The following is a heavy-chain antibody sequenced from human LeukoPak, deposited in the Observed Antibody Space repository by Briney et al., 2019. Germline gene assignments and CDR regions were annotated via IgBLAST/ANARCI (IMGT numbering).Heavy chain of an antibody. V-gene: IGHV1-8*01. D-gene: IGHD1-14*01. CDR2: VHPNSGST. Sequence: ASVKVSCKTSGYPFTTYEINWVRQAAGQGLEWMGWVHPNSGSTACAQKFQGRVTMTRDTSISTAYMELTGLRSDDTAVYFCARGPRNDPWGQGTLVTVSS. CDR3: ARGPRNDP. J-gene: IGHJ5*02. CDR1: GYPFTTYE.